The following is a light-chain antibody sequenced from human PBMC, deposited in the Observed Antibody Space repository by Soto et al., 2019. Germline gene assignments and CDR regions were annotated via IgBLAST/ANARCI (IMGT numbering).Light chain of an antibody. V-gene: IGKV3-20*01. CDR2: GAT. J-gene: IGKJ5*01. CDR3: QQFGSSPPAIT. Sequence: EIVLTQSPGTLSLSPGERATLSCRASQSITSTYLAWYQQKPGQAPRLLISGATSRPTGIPDRFSGSGSGTDFTLTISRLEPEDFAVYYCQQFGSSPPAITFGQGTRLEIK. CDR1: QSITSTY.